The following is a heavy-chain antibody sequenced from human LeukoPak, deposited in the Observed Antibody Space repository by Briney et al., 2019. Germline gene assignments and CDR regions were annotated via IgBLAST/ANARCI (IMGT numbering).Heavy chain of an antibody. CDR1: GGSISSYY. CDR3: ARGGYYGSGNDFRFDP. D-gene: IGHD3-10*01. J-gene: IGHJ5*02. V-gene: IGHV4-59*01. CDR2: IYYSGST. Sequence: PSETLSLTSTVSGGSISSYYWSWIRQPPGKGLEWIGYIYYSGSTNYKPSLKSRVTISVDTSKNQFSLKLSSVTAADTAVYHCARGGYYGSGNDFRFDPWGQGTLVTVSS.